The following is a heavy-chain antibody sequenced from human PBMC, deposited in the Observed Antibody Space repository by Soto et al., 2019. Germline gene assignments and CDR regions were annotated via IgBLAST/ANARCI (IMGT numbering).Heavy chain of an antibody. CDR3: ARVVATANNWFDP. D-gene: IGHD2-15*01. J-gene: IGHJ5*02. Sequence: EVQLVESGGGLVKPGGSLRLSCAASGFTFSSYSMNWVRQASGKGLEWVSSISSSSSYIYYADSVKGRFTISRDNARXXLSLQMNSLRAEDTAVYYCARVVATANNWFDPWGQGTLVTVSS. CDR2: ISSSSSYI. V-gene: IGHV3-21*01. CDR1: GFTFSSYS.